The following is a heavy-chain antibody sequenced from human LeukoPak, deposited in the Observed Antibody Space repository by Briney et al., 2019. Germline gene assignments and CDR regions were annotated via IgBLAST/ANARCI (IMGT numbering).Heavy chain of an antibody. Sequence: GGSLRLSCAASGFTFSSYSMNWVRQAPGKGLEWVSSISSSSSYIYYADSVKGRFTISRDNAKNTLYLQMNSLRAEDTAVYYCARDRTAPGYCSGGSCWNAFDIWGQGTMVTVSS. CDR2: ISSSSSYI. V-gene: IGHV3-21*04. D-gene: IGHD2-15*01. CDR1: GFTFSSYS. CDR3: ARDRTAPGYCSGGSCWNAFDI. J-gene: IGHJ3*02.